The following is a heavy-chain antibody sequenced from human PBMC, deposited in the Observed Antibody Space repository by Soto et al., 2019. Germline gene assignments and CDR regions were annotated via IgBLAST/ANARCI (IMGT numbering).Heavy chain of an antibody. J-gene: IGHJ4*02. V-gene: IGHV3-53*01. CDR3: AKVNVVVVAATFEYEYYFDY. CDR1: GGSITSANW. Sequence: ETLSLPCTVSGGSITSANWWTWVRQPPGRGLEWVSAISNTGSTYYAGSVKGRSTISRDSSTNTLYLEVNSLRADDTAVYYCAKVNVVVVAATFEYEYYFDYWGQGTLVTVSS. CDR2: ISNTGST. D-gene: IGHD2-15*01.